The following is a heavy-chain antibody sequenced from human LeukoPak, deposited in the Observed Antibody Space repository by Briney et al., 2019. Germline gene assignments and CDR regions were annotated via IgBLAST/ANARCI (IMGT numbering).Heavy chain of an antibody. CDR1: GGSFSGYY. J-gene: IGHJ4*02. D-gene: IGHD1-26*01. CDR3: ARAEEGGSYFVDY. Sequence: KPSETLSLTCAVYGGSFSGYYWSWIRQPPGKGLEWIREINHSGSTNYNPSLKSRVTISVDTSKNQFSLKLSSVTAADTAVYYCARAEEGGSYFVDYWGQGTLVTVSS. V-gene: IGHV4-34*01. CDR2: INHSGST.